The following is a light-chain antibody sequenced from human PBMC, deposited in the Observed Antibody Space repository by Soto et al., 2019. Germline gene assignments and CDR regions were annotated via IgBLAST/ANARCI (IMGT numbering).Light chain of an antibody. CDR2: EVS. J-gene: IGLJ3*02. CDR1: RSDVGNYNY. CDR3: SSYSSDSASPWV. V-gene: IGLV2-14*01. Sequence: QSVLTQPASVSGSPGQSITISCIGSRSDVGNYNYVSWYQQHPGKAPKVIIYEVSSRPSGVSIRFSGSKSGNTASLTISGLQAEDEADYFCSSYSSDSASPWVFGGVTQLTVL.